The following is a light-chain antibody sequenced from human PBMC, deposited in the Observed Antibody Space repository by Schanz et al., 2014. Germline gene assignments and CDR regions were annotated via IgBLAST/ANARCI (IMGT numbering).Light chain of an antibody. Sequence: EIVLTQSPGTLSLSPGERATLSCRASQSASSSSLAWYQQKPGQAPRLLIYGASSRATGIPDRFSGSGSGTDFTLTISRLEPEDFAVYYCQQYGTSPLTFGGGTKVGIK. V-gene: IGKV3-20*01. J-gene: IGKJ4*01. CDR1: QSASSSS. CDR3: QQYGTSPLT. CDR2: GAS.